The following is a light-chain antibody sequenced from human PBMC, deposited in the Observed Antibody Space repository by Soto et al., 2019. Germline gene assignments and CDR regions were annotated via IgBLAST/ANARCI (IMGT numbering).Light chain of an antibody. CDR2: DSH. CDR1: RANIGNND. CDR3: GTWDNTLSSTV. V-gene: IGLV1-51*01. J-gene: IGLJ2*01. Sequence: QSVLTQPPSVSAAPGRKVTISCSGSRANIGNNDVSWYQQFPGTAPTLLIYDSHQRPSGIPDRFSASKSGTSASLGIADLQTGDEADYYCGTWDNTLSSTVFGGGPKVTVL.